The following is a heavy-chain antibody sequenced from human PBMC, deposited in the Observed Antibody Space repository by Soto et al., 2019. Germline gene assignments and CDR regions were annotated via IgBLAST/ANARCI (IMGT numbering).Heavy chain of an antibody. CDR1: GGSISSGGYY. V-gene: IGHV4-31*03. D-gene: IGHD3-3*01. Sequence: QVQLQESGPGLVKPSQTLSLTCTVSGGSISSGGYYWSWIRQHPGKGLEWIGYIYYSGSTYYTPSLKSRVTISVDTAKNQCSLKLSSVNAADTAVYYCARGSGDNYLWFDPRGQGTLVTFSS. J-gene: IGHJ5*02. CDR2: IYYSGST. CDR3: ARGSGDNYLWFDP.